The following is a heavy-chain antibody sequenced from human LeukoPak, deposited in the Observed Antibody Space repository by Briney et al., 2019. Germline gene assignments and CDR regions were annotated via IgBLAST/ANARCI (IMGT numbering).Heavy chain of an antibody. CDR3: ARVPLYYYGAEGDY. CDR1: GFTGSNNY. J-gene: IGHJ4*02. Sequence: GGSLRLSCAASGFTGSNNYVSWVRQAPGMGLEWVSAIHSSGATCYADSVKGRFTISRDNAKNSLDLQMNSLRAEDTAVHFCARVPLYYYGAEGDYWGQGTLVTVSS. V-gene: IGHV3-53*01. CDR2: IHSSGAT. D-gene: IGHD3-10*01.